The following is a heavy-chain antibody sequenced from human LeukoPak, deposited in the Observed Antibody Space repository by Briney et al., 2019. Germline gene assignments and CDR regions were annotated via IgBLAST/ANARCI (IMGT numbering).Heavy chain of an antibody. CDR3: ARVAVGRYDFDY. V-gene: IGHV3-74*03. CDR2: INPDGRTI. D-gene: IGHD1-26*01. J-gene: IGHJ4*01. CDR1: GFTFSSYW. Sequence: GGSLRLSCAASGFTFSSYWMHWVRQAPGKGLVWVSRINPDGRTITYADSVVGRITISRDNAKNTLYLQMNSLRDEDTAVYYCARVAVGRYDFDYWGRGTLATVSS.